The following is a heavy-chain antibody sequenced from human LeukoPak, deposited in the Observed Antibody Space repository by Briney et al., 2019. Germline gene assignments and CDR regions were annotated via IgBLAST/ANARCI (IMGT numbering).Heavy chain of an antibody. CDR2: THYSEAP. J-gene: IGHJ5*02. D-gene: IGHD3-16*01. CDR1: GGSISDHY. Sequence: SETLSLTCTVSGGSISDHYWSWIRQPPGKGLEWIAYTHYSEAPNYNPSLNARVTMSLDMSNNQFSLRLTSVTAADTAVYYCARGHYDLAPWGQGILVTVSS. CDR3: ARGHYDLAP. V-gene: IGHV4-59*08.